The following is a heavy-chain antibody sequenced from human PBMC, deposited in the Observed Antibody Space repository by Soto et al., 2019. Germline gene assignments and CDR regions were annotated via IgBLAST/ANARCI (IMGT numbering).Heavy chain of an antibody. D-gene: IGHD3-3*01. Sequence: QVQLQESGPGLVKPSQTLSLTCTVSGGSISSGGYYWSWIRQHPGKGLEWIGYIYYSGSTYYNPSLKSRVTISVDTSKNQFSLKLSSVTAADTAVYYCARDREAYYDFWSGYYNYYYGMDVWGQGTTVTVSS. V-gene: IGHV4-31*03. CDR2: IYYSGST. J-gene: IGHJ6*02. CDR3: ARDREAYYDFWSGYYNYYYGMDV. CDR1: GGSISSGGYY.